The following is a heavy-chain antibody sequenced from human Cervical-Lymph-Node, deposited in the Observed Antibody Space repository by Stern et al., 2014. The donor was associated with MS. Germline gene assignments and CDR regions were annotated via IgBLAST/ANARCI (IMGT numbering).Heavy chain of an antibody. Sequence: VQLVPSGGGVVQPGRSLRLSCSPSGFAFRTYGMHWVRPAPGQALEWVALISVDGAKTYYADAVKGRFTISRDNPKNTLYLQMKSLRGEDTAVYYCARGSDWYPLDYWGQGTLVTVSS. J-gene: IGHJ4*02. CDR2: ISVDGAKT. CDR3: ARGSDWYPLDY. D-gene: IGHD6-19*01. CDR1: GFAFRTYG. V-gene: IGHV3-30*03.